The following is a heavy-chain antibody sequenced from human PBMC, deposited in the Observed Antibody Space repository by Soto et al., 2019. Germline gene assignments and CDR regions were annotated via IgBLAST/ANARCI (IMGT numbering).Heavy chain of an antibody. Sequence: GESLKISCKGSGYNFATYWIAWVRQLPGKGPEWMGIIYPGDSDTSYSPSFQGQVTISVDKSISTAYLQWNSLKASDTAVYYCARRGYSYGLEVWGQGTKITVS. V-gene: IGHV5-51*01. CDR2: IYPGDSDT. CDR1: GYNFATYW. CDR3: ARRGYSYGLEV. J-gene: IGHJ6*02. D-gene: IGHD4-4*01.